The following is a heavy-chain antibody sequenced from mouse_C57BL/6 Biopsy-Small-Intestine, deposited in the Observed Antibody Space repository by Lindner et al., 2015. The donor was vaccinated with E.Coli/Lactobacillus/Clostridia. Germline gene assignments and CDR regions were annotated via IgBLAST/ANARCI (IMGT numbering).Heavy chain of an antibody. CDR3: ARELGYCSGGSCYPEYFQH. Sequence: SVKVSCKASGYTFTSYAISWVRQAPGQGLEWMGWISAYNGNTNYAQKLQGRVTMTTDTSTSTAYMELRSLRSDDTAVYYCARELGYCSGGSCYPEYFQHWGQGTLVTV. V-gene: IGHV1-81*01. CDR1: GYTFTSYA. CDR2: ISAYNGNT. D-gene: IGHD1-1*02. J-gene: IGHJ3*01.